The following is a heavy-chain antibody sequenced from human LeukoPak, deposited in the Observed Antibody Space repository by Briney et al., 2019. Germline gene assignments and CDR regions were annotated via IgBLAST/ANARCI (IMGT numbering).Heavy chain of an antibody. D-gene: IGHD4-23*01. Sequence: PSETLSLTCTVSGGSISSSSYYWGWIRQPAGKGLEWIGRIYTSGSTNYNPSLKSRVTISVDTSKNQFSLKLSSVTAADTAVYYCARGCLTTVVTPSYYYYYYMDVWGKGTTVTVSS. J-gene: IGHJ6*03. V-gene: IGHV4-61*02. CDR2: IYTSGST. CDR3: ARGCLTTVVTPSYYYYYYMDV. CDR1: GGSISSSSYY.